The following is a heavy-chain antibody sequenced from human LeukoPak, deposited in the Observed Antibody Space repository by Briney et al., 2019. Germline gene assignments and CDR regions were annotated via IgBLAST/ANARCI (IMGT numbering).Heavy chain of an antibody. Sequence: GRSLRLSYAASGFTFDDYAMHWVRQAPGKGLEWVSGISWNSGSIGYADSVKGRFTISRDNAKNSLYLQMNSLRAEDTALYYCAKDIAAAGTVYWGQGTLVTVSS. J-gene: IGHJ4*02. CDR1: GFTFDDYA. V-gene: IGHV3-9*01. D-gene: IGHD6-13*01. CDR3: AKDIAAAGTVY. CDR2: ISWNSGSI.